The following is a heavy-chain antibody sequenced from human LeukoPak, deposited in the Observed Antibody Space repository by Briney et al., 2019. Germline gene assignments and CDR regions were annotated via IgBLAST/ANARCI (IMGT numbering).Heavy chain of an antibody. V-gene: IGHV5-51*01. J-gene: IGHJ4*02. Sequence: GESLNISCEGSGYSFPSYWIVWVRQMPGKGLEWMGITYPGDSDTRYSPSFQGQVTISADKSITTAYLRWSSLKAADTAMYYRARLGIATAGTSDYFDYWGQGTLVTVSS. CDR2: TYPGDSDT. CDR3: ARLGIATAGTSDYFDY. CDR1: GYSFPSYW. D-gene: IGHD6-13*01.